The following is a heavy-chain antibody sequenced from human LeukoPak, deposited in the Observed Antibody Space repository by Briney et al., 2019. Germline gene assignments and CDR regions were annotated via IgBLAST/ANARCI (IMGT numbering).Heavy chain of an antibody. CDR1: GGSISSYY. CDR2: IYYSGST. D-gene: IGHD2-15*01. Sequence: PSETLSLTCTVSGGSISSYYWSWIRQPPGKGLEWIGYIYYSGSTNYNPSLKSRVTISVDTSKNQFSLKLSSVTAADTAVYYCARGRDCSGGSCFSGLDYWGQGTLVTVPS. V-gene: IGHV4-59*01. J-gene: IGHJ4*02. CDR3: ARGRDCSGGSCFSGLDY.